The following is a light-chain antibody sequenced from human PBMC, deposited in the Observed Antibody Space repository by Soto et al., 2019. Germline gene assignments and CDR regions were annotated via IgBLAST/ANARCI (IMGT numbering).Light chain of an antibody. J-gene: IGKJ4*01. CDR2: GTS. Sequence: EIVLTQSPGTLSLSPGERATLSCRASQSVSSSYLAWYQQKPDQAPRLLIYGTSSRATGIPDRFSGRGSGADFTLTSSRLEPEYVAVYYCQHYGISPAFGEGTKVEIK. CDR1: QSVSSSY. V-gene: IGKV3-20*01. CDR3: QHYGISPA.